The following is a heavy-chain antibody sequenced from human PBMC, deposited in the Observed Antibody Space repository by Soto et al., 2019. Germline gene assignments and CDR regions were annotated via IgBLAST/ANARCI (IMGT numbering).Heavy chain of an antibody. D-gene: IGHD6-13*01. CDR2: IIPILGIA. V-gene: IGHV1-69*08. CDR3: AREAAAGPGSFDI. CDR1: GGTFSSYT. Sequence: QVQLVQSGAEVQKPGSSVKVSCKASGGTFSSYTISWVRQAPGQGLEWMGRIIPILGIANYAQKFQGRVTITADKSTSTGYMELSSLRSEDTAVYYCAREAAAGPGSFDIWGQGTMVTVSS. J-gene: IGHJ3*02.